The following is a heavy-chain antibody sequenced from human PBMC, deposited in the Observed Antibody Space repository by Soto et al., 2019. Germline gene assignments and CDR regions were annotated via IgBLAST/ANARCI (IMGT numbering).Heavy chain of an antibody. Sequence: PGGSLRLSCAASGFTFSDYYMSWIRQAPGKGLEWVSYISSSGSTIYYADSVKGRFTISRDNAKNSLYLQMNSLRAEDTAVYYCARVDIVVVPAGYYFDYWGQGTLVTVSS. CDR3: ARVDIVVVPAGYYFDY. D-gene: IGHD2-2*01. J-gene: IGHJ4*02. CDR2: ISSSGSTI. CDR1: GFTFSDYY. V-gene: IGHV3-11*01.